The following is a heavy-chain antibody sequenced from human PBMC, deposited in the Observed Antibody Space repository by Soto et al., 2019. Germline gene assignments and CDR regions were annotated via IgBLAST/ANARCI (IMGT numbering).Heavy chain of an antibody. J-gene: IGHJ4*02. CDR1: GFSFSSYE. CDR3: AEDLTGSSGG. D-gene: IGHD7-27*01. V-gene: IGHV3-48*03. Sequence: DVQLVESGGGLVQPGGSLRLSCAASGFSFSSYEMNWVRQAPGRGLEWVSYISINGGSVNYAESVKGRFTISRDNAKNSLFLQMSSLGVEDTAIYYCAEDLTGSSGGWGQGTLVTVSS. CDR2: ISINGGSV.